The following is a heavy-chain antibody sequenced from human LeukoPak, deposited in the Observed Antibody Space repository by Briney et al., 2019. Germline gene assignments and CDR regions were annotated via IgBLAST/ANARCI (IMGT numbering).Heavy chain of an antibody. CDR1: GDFISPYY. CDR2: IYPSGST. Sequence: SETLSLTCTVSGDFISPYYWSWIRQPAGKELEWIGRIYPSGSTNYNPSLKSRLTMPIHTSKNQFSLNLTSVTAADTAVYFCARGPLSTGYFDFWGQGALVTVSS. J-gene: IGHJ4*02. CDR3: ARGPLSTGYFDF. V-gene: IGHV4-4*07. D-gene: IGHD2-8*02.